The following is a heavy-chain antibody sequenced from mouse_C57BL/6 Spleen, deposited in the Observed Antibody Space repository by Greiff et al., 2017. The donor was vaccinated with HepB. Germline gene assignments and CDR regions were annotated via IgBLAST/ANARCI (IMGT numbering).Heavy chain of an antibody. J-gene: IGHJ2*01. CDR1: GYTFTDYE. V-gene: IGHV1-15*01. CDR2: IDPETGGT. D-gene: IGHD1-3*01. CDR3: TKSGSQGYFDY. Sequence: PLQQSGAELVRPGASVTLSCKASGYTFTDYEMHWVKQTPVHGLEWIGAIDPETGGTAYNQKFKGKAILTADKSSSTAYMELRSLTSEDSAVYYCTKSGSQGYFDYWGQGTTLTVSS.